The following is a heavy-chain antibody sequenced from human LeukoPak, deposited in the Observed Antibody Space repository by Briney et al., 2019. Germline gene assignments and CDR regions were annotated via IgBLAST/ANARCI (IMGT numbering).Heavy chain of an antibody. D-gene: IGHD1-14*01. CDR2: IVVSSGYR. CDR3: AAERYEGHCCWFDP. J-gene: IGHJ5*02. Sequence: ASVKVSCKTSGFTFCTSTMQWVRQAPGQGLEWIGWIVVSSGYREYAQKLQERVTITTDMSTSTSYLELRSLEFEDTAVYYCAAERYEGHCCWFDPWGQGTLVTVSS. CDR1: GFTFCTST. V-gene: IGHV1-58*02.